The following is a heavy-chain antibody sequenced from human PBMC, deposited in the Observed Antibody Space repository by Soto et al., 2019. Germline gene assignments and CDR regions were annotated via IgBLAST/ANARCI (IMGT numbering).Heavy chain of an antibody. CDR3: ARDTYLYYGSGSYLYYFDY. J-gene: IGHJ4*02. D-gene: IGHD3-10*01. CDR2: VYYTGTT. V-gene: IGHV4-59*01. Sequence: WTWIRQPPGKGLEWIGYVYYTGTTNYNPSLKSRVTISVDTSKNQFSLKLSSVTAADTAVYYCARDTYLYYGSGSYLYYFDYWGQGTLVTVSS.